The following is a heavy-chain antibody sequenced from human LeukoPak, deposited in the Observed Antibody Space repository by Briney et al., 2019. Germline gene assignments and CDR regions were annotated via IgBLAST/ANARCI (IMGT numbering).Heavy chain of an antibody. CDR1: GGSISTYY. CDR2: IYYSGST. J-gene: IGHJ5*02. V-gene: IGHV4-59*01. Sequence: SETLSLTCTVSGGSISTYYWSWIRQPPGKGPEWIGYIYYSGSTNYNPSLKSRVTISVDTSKNQFSLKMSSVTAADTAVYYCARDSGSYFWWFDAWGQGTLVTVSS. CDR3: ARDSGSYFWWFDA. D-gene: IGHD1-26*01.